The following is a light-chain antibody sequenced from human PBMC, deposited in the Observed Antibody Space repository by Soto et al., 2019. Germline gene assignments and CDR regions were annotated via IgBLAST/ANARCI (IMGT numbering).Light chain of an antibody. J-gene: IGKJ1*01. CDR1: QSVSSSN. CDR2: GAS. CDR3: QQYVASPWT. Sequence: ELVLTQSPGTLSLSPGYRSTLSCRASQSVSSSNLAWHQQKPGQAPRLLIYGASTRATGIPDRFSGSGSGTDFTLTIRRLEPEDFAVYYCQQYVASPWTFGQGNTGDIK. V-gene: IGKV3-20*01.